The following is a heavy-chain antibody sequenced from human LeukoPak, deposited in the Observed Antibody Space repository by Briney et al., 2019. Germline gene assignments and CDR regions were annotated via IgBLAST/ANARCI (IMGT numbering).Heavy chain of an antibody. CDR1: GFTFSSYG. V-gene: IGHV3-30*02. J-gene: IGHJ6*03. CDR3: TKVIFSSWHAYYYYYYMDV. D-gene: IGHD6-13*01. Sequence: GGSLRLSCAASGFTFSSYGMHWVRQAPGKGLEWVAFIRSDGSNKYYADSVKGRFTISRDNSKNTLYLQMNSLRAEDTAVYYCTKVIFSSWHAYYYYYYMDVWGKGTTVTVSS. CDR2: IRSDGSNK.